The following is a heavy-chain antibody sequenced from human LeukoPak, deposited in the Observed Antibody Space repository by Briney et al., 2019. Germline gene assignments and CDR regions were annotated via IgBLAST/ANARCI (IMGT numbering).Heavy chain of an antibody. CDR1: GGSFSGYY. CDR3: ARGGYSITFDY. V-gene: IGHV4-34*01. D-gene: IGHD6-13*01. Sequence: SETLSLTCAVYGGSFSGYYWSWIRQPPGKGLEWIGEINHSGSTNYNPSLKSRVTISVGTSKNQFSLKLSSVTAADTAVYYCARGGYSITFDYWGQGTLVTVSS. CDR2: INHSGST. J-gene: IGHJ4*02.